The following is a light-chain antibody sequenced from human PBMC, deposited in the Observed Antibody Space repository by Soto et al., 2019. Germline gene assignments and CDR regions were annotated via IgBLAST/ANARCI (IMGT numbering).Light chain of an antibody. V-gene: IGKV3-20*01. J-gene: IGKJ1*01. Sequence: EIVLTQSPGTLSLSPGERATLSCRASQSVSTNYLAWYQRKPGQAPRLLIYGAYSRATDIPNRFRGSGSGTDFTLTITRLKAEDFAVYYCQQYGSSPPTFGQGTKVEIK. CDR3: QQYGSSPPT. CDR1: QSVSTNY. CDR2: GAY.